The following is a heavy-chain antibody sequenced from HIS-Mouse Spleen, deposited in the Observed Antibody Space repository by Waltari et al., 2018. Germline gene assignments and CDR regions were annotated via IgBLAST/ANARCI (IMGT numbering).Heavy chain of an antibody. CDR3: ARLIGGNSPDY. Sequence: EVQLVESGGGLVQPGGSLRLSCAASGFTVSSNYMSWVRQAPGKGLEWVSVIYSGGSTYYADSVKGRFTISRDNSKNTRYLQMNSPRAEDTAVYYCARLIGGNSPDYWGQGTLVTVSS. D-gene: IGHD2-21*02. J-gene: IGHJ4*02. V-gene: IGHV3-66*04. CDR1: GFTVSSNY. CDR2: IYSGGST.